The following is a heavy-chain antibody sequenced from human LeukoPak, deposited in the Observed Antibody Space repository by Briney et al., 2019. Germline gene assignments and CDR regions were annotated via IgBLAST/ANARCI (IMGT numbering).Heavy chain of an antibody. V-gene: IGHV3-23*01. J-gene: IGHJ4*02. D-gene: IGHD3-10*01. CDR3: AKDLRTELWFGESSFDY. CDR1: GFTFSSYG. CDR2: ISGSGGST. Sequence: GGSLRLSCAASGFTFSSYGMSWVRQAPGKGLEWVSAISGSGGSTYYADSVKGRFTISRDNSKNTLYLQMNSLRAEDTAVYYCAKDLRTELWFGESSFDYWGQGTLVTVSS.